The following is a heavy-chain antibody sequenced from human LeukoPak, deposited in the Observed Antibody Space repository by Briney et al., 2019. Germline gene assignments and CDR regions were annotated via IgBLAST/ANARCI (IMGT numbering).Heavy chain of an antibody. CDR2: IYYSGIT. CDR3: ARHWVGRNPIYYYYYMDV. CDR1: GGSISSSSYY. J-gene: IGHJ6*03. V-gene: IGHV4-39*01. Sequence: PSETLSLTCTVSGGSISSSSYYWGWIRQPPGKGLEWIGSIYYSGITYYNPSLKSRVTISVDTSKNQFSLKLSSVTAADTAVYYCARHWVGRNPIYYYYYMDVWGKGTTVTVSS. D-gene: IGHD1-14*01.